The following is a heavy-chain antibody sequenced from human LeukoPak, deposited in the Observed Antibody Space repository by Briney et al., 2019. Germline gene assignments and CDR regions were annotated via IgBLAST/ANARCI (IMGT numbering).Heavy chain of an antibody. CDR1: GFTFGDYA. CDR2: IRSKAYGGTT. D-gene: IGHD6-19*01. J-gene: IGHJ4*02. V-gene: IGHV3-49*04. CDR3: TKWLASDY. Sequence: PGGSLRLSCTASGFTFGDYAMTWVRQAPGKGLEWVGFIRSKAYGGTTEYAASVKGRFSISRDDSKSIAYLQMNSLKTEDTAVYYCTKWLASDYWGQGTLVTVSS.